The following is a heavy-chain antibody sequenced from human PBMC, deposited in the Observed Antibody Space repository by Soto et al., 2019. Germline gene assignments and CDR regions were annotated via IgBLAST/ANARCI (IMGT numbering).Heavy chain of an antibody. CDR3: AKDHYYDSSGCFDY. D-gene: IGHD3-22*01. CDR1: GFTFTNYA. J-gene: IGHJ4*02. V-gene: IGHV3-30*18. Sequence: GSLRLSCAASGFTFTNYAMHWVRQAPGKGLEWVAVISYDGTNKYYADFVKGRFTISRDNSRNTLYLQMNGLRAEDTAVYYCAKDHYYDSSGCFDYWGQGTLVTVSS. CDR2: ISYDGTNK.